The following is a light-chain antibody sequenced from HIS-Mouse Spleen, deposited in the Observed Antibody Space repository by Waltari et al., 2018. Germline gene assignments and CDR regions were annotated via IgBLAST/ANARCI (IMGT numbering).Light chain of an antibody. J-gene: IGKJ2*01. Sequence: EIVLTQSPGTLSLSPGERATLSCRASQSVSSSYLAGYQQKPGQAPRLLSYGASSRATGIPDRFSGSGSETDFTLTISRLEPEDFAVYYCQQYGSSPRTFGQGTKLEIK. V-gene: IGKV3-20*01. CDR2: GAS. CDR3: QQYGSSPRT. CDR1: QSVSSSY.